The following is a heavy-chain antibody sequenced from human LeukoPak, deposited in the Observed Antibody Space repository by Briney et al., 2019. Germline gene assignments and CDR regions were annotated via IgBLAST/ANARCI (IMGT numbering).Heavy chain of an antibody. Sequence: ASVKVSCKASGYTFTGYYMHWVRQAPGQGPEWMGWINPNSGGTNYAQKFEGRVTMTRDTSISTAYMELSRLRSDDRAVYYCAKGYAGVHWYFDLWGRGTLVTVSS. J-gene: IGHJ2*01. D-gene: IGHD4-23*01. CDR2: INPNSGGT. V-gene: IGHV1-2*02. CDR1: GYTFTGYY. CDR3: AKGYAGVHWYFDL.